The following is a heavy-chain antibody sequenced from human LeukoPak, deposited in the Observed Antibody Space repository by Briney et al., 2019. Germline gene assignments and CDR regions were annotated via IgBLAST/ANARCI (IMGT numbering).Heavy chain of an antibody. CDR3: ARVIQLPNEYFQH. J-gene: IGHJ1*01. D-gene: IGHD2-2*01. CDR1: GGTFNSYA. CDR2: IIPIFGTA. Sequence: SVKVSCKASGGTFNSYAISWVRQAPGQGLEWMGGIIPIFGTANYAQKFQGRVTITADESTCTAYMELSSLRSEDTAVYYCARVIQLPNEYFQHWGQGTLVTVSS. V-gene: IGHV1-69*13.